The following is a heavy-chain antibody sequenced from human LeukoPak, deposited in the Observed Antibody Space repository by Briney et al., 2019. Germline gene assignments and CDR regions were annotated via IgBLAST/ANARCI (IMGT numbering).Heavy chain of an antibody. Sequence: GGSLRLSCAASGFTFSSYWMSWVRQAPGKGLEWVANIKQDGSEKYYVDSVKGRFTISRDNAKNSLYLQMNSLRAEDTAVYYCARDRSRWELLYMEYDAFDIWGQGTMVAVSS. CDR1: GFTFSSYW. D-gene: IGHD1-26*01. CDR3: ARDRSRWELLYMEYDAFDI. J-gene: IGHJ3*02. CDR2: IKQDGSEK. V-gene: IGHV3-7*01.